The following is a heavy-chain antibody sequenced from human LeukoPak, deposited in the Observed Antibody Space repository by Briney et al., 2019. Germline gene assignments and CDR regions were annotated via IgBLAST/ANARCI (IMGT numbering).Heavy chain of an antibody. Sequence: SETLSLTCTVSGGSLNNYYWSWIRQPPGKGLEWIGYIYYTGSSNYNPSLKSRVTISVDTSKNQFSLKLSSVTAADTAVYYCARHQVSSGSSAQADLWGRGTLVTVSS. J-gene: IGHJ2*01. CDR1: GGSLNNYY. V-gene: IGHV4-59*08. CDR2: IYYTGSS. CDR3: ARHQVSSGSSAQADL. D-gene: IGHD6-19*01.